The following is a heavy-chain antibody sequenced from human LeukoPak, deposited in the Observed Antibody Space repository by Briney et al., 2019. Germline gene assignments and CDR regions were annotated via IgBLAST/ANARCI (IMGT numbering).Heavy chain of an antibody. D-gene: IGHD6-19*01. Sequence: GGSLRLSCAASGFTFSSYWMSWVRQAPGKGLEWVANIKQDGSEKYYVDSVKGRFTISRDNAKNSLYLQMNSLRAEDTAVYYCAKDIGIAVAGTGEDYWGQGTLVTVSS. CDR3: AKDIGIAVAGTGEDY. J-gene: IGHJ4*02. CDR2: IKQDGSEK. CDR1: GFTFSSYW. V-gene: IGHV3-7*03.